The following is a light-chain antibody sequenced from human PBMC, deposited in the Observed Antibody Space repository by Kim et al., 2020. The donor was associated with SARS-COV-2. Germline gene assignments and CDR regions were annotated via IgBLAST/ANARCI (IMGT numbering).Light chain of an antibody. CDR2: AAS. CDR1: QDISKY. CDR3: LQHKSYPLT. Sequence: ASVGDRVTITCRASQDISKYLAWFQQKPGKVPKRLICAASSLQSGVPSRFSGSGSGTEFTLTISSLQPEDFATYYCLQHKSYPLTFGGGTKVDIK. V-gene: IGKV1-17*03. J-gene: IGKJ4*01.